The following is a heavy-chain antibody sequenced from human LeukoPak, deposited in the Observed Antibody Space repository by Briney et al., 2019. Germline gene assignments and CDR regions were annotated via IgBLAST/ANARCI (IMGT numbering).Heavy chain of an antibody. D-gene: IGHD2-21*02. V-gene: IGHV4-39*01. J-gene: IGHJ4*02. CDR2: INHSGST. CDR1: GGSISSSLYY. CDR3: ARHCGGDCYPYYFDY. Sequence: SETLSLTCTVSGGSISSSLYYWSWIRQPPGKGLEWIGEINHSGSTNYNPSLKSRVTISVDTSKNQFSLKLSSVTAADTAVYYCARHCGGDCYPYYFDYWGQGTLVTVSS.